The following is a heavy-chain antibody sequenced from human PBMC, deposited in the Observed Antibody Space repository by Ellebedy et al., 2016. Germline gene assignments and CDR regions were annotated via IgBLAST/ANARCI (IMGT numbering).Heavy chain of an antibody. CDR3: ARDLELGPAAMYGMDV. V-gene: IGHV3-11*01. J-gene: IGHJ6*02. D-gene: IGHD2-2*01. Sequence: GGSLRLSXAASGFTFSDYYMSWIRQAPGKGLEWVSYISSSGSTIYYADSVKGRFTISRDNAKNSLYLQMNSLRAEDTAVYYCARDLELGPAAMYGMDVWGQGTTVTVSS. CDR2: ISSSGSTI. CDR1: GFTFSDYY.